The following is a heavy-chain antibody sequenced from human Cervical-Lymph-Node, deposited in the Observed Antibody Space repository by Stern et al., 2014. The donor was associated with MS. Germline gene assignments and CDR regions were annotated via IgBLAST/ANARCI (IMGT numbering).Heavy chain of an antibody. J-gene: IGHJ4*02. D-gene: IGHD1-26*01. CDR1: GGTFSSYA. CDR2: IIPIFGTT. Sequence: VQLEESGAEVKKPGSSVKVSCKASGGTFSSYAISWVRQAPGQGLEWMGGIIPIFGTTNYAQKFQGRVTITADESTSTAYMELSSLRSEDTAVYYCARWDGSGSYPIDYWGQGTLVTVSS. CDR3: ARWDGSGSYPIDY. V-gene: IGHV1-69*01.